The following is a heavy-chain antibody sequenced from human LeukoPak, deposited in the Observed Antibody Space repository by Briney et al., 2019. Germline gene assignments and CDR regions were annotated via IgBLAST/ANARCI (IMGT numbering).Heavy chain of an antibody. V-gene: IGHV3-30*18. J-gene: IGHJ4*02. CDR3: AKDRVVATAYEFDY. Sequence: GGSLRLSCAASGFTFSSYGMHWVRQAPGKGLEWVAVISYDGSNKYYADSVKGRFTISRDNSKNTPYLQMNSLRAEDTAVYYCAKDRVVATAYEFDYWGQGTLVTVSS. D-gene: IGHD5-12*01. CDR1: GFTFSSYG. CDR2: ISYDGSNK.